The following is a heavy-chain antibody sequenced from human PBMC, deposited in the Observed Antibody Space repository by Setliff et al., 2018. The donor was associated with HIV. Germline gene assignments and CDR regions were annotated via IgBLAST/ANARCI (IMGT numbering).Heavy chain of an antibody. CDR3: ARDRYGESPDY. CDR1: GYTFTSYG. V-gene: IGHV7-4-1*02. J-gene: IGHJ4*02. D-gene: IGHD4-17*01. Sequence: ASVKVSCKASGYTFTSYGISWVRQAPGQGLEWMGWINTKNGDPTYARDFTGRFVFSLDTSVSTTYLQIISLQAEDTAVYYCARDRYGESPDYWGQGTLVTVSS. CDR2: INTKNGDP.